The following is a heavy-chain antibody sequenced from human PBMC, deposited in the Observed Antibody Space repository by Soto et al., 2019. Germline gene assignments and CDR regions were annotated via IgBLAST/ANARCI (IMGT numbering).Heavy chain of an antibody. J-gene: IGHJ4*02. CDR3: AAATTWNFHFPY. V-gene: IGHV3-33*03. Sequence: QAQLVESGGGVVQPGTSLRLACAASGFTISTHGMHWVRQAPGKGLEWLANIWHDGRNKFYAESVNGRFSISKDNSKNTLYLQMSSLRAEDTAVYYCAAATTWNFHFPYWGQGTQVTVSS. D-gene: IGHD1-7*01. CDR1: GFTISTHG. CDR2: IWHDGRNK.